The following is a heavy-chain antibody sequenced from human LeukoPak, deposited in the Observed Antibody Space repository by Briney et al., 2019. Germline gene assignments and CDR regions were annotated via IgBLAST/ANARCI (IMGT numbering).Heavy chain of an antibody. J-gene: IGHJ6*03. Sequence: GGSLRLSCAASGFTFSSYSMNWVRQAPGKVLEWVPSISSSSSYIYYADSVKGRFTISRDNAKNSLYLQMNSLRAEDTAVYYCARGPCPRMGLKRYYYYYMDVWGKGTTVTVSS. D-gene: IGHD1-26*01. V-gene: IGHV3-21*01. CDR1: GFTFSSYS. CDR2: ISSSSSYI. CDR3: ARGPCPRMGLKRYYYYYMDV.